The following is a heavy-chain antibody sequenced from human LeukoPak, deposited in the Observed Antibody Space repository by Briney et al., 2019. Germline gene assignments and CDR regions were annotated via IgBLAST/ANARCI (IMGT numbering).Heavy chain of an antibody. Sequence: GRSLRLSCAASGFSFSSYGMHWVRQAPGKGLEWVAVLSYDGSNIYYADSVKGRFTISRDNSKNTLYLQMNSLRAEDTAVYYCAKVKAHSSSWYWFDPWGQGTLVTVSS. V-gene: IGHV3-30*18. D-gene: IGHD6-13*01. J-gene: IGHJ5*02. CDR1: GFSFSSYG. CDR3: AKVKAHSSSWYWFDP. CDR2: LSYDGSNI.